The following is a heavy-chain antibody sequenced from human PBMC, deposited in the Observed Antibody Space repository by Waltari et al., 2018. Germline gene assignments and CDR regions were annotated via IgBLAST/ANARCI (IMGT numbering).Heavy chain of an antibody. V-gene: IGHV4-4*02. CDR2: IYHIGGT. D-gene: IGHD2-21*02. CDR1: GGSISRSNW. CDR3: ARGEDLVTFGSDRGYYYGMDV. J-gene: IGHJ6*02. Sequence: QVQLKESGPGLVKPSGTLSLICTVSGGSISRSNWWNWVRQPPGKGLEWIGEIYHIGGTNYNPSLKSRVTISVDKSKNQFSLKLSSVTAADTAVYYCARGEDLVTFGSDRGYYYGMDVWGQGTTVTVSS.